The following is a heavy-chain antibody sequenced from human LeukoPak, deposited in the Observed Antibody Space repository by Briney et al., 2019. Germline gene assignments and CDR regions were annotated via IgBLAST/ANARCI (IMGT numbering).Heavy chain of an antibody. V-gene: IGHV3-21*01. D-gene: IGHD6-19*01. J-gene: IGHJ4*02. Sequence: PGGSLRLSCAASGFTFSSYSMNWVRQAPGKGLEWVSSISSSSSYIYYADSVKGRFTISRDNAKNSLYLQMNSLRAEDTAVYYCARDYQRVGSGLDYWGQGTLVTVSS. CDR3: ARDYQRVGSGLDY. CDR1: GFTFSSYS. CDR2: ISSSSSYI.